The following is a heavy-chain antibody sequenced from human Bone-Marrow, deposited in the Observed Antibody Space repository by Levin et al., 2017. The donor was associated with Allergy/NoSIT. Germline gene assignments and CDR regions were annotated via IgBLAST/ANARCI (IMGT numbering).Heavy chain of an antibody. CDR2: IYYSGST. J-gene: IGHJ2*01. CDR1: GGSISSSSYY. Sequence: SGGSLRLSCTVSGGSISSSSYYWGWIRQPPGKGLEWIGSIYYSGSTYYNPSLKSRVTISVDTSKNQFSLKLSSVTAADTAVYYCAGIWGATVVTPHWYFDLWGRGTLVTVSS. CDR3: AGIWGATVVTPHWYFDL. V-gene: IGHV4-39*07. D-gene: IGHD4-23*01.